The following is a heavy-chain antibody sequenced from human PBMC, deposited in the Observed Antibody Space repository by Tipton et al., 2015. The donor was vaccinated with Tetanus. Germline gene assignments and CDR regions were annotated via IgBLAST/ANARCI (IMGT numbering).Heavy chain of an antibody. J-gene: IGHJ4*02. CDR2: IYYSGST. D-gene: IGHD1-14*01. Sequence: TLSLTCTVSGGSISSGDYYWSWLRQPPGKGLEWIGSIYYSGSTNYNPSLKSRVTISVDTSKNQFSLKLSSVTAADTAVYYCARGTGDYWGQGTLVTVSS. V-gene: IGHV4-61*08. CDR1: GGSISSGDYY. CDR3: ARGTGDY.